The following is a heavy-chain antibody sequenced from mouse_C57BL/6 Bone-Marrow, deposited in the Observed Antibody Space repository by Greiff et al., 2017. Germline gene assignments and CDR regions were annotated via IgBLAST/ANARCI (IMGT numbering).Heavy chain of an antibody. CDR3: TRSGYGDYEGDFDY. J-gene: IGHJ2*01. V-gene: IGHV1-15*01. CDR1: GYTFTDYE. D-gene: IGHD2-13*01. Sequence: VQLQQSGAELVRPGASVTLSCKASGYTFTDYEMHWVKQTPVHGLEWIGAIDPETGGTAYNQKFKGKAILTADKSSSTAYMELRNLTSEDSAVYYCTRSGYGDYEGDFDYWGQGTTLTVSS. CDR2: IDPETGGT.